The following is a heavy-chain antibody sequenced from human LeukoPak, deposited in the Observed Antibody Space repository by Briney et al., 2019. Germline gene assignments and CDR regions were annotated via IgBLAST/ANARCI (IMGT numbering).Heavy chain of an antibody. J-gene: IGHJ5*02. CDR3: ARDGWFGDYNWFDR. CDR1: GFTFSSYS. D-gene: IGHD3-10*01. Sequence: PGESLILSCAASGFTFSSYSMNWVRQAPGKGLEWVSYISSASNTIYYADSVKGRFTTSRDNAKNSLYLQMNSLRAEDTAMYYCARDGWFGDYNWFDRWGQGTLVTVS. CDR2: ISSASNTI. V-gene: IGHV3-48*01.